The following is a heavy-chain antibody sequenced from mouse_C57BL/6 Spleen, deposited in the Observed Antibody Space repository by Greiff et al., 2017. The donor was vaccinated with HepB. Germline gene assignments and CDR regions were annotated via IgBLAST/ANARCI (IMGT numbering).Heavy chain of an antibody. CDR2: IDPSDSYT. CDR1: GYTFTSYW. CDR3: AGIYYYGSSRYYFDY. J-gene: IGHJ2*01. Sequence: QVQLKQPGAELVRPGTSVKLSCKASGYTFTSYWMHWVKQRPGQGLEWIGVIDPSDSYTNYNQKFKGKATLTVDTSSSTAYMQLSSLTSEDSAVYYCAGIYYYGSSRYYFDYWGQGTTLTVSS. V-gene: IGHV1-59*01. D-gene: IGHD1-1*01.